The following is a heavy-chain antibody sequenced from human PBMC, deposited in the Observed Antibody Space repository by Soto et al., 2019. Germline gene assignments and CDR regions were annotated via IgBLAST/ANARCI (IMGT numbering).Heavy chain of an antibody. D-gene: IGHD2-8*01. V-gene: IGHV1-18*04. CDR1: GYTLTKYD. CDR2: ISGHTGNT. J-gene: IGHJ6*02. Sequence: ASVKVSCKASGYTLTKYDISWVRQAPGQGLEWMGWISGHTGNTNYAQRFHGRVTLTTDTSAGTAYMELRSLRSDDTAVYYCARGGHCTPSSCYGDYDRGMDVWGQGTTVTVS. CDR3: ARGGHCTPSSCYGDYDRGMDV.